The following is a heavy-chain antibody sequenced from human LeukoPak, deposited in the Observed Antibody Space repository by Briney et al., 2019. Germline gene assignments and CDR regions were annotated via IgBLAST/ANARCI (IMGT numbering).Heavy chain of an antibody. V-gene: IGHV4-59*01. J-gene: IGHJ6*03. Sequence: SETLSLTCTVSGGSISSYYWSWIRQPPGEGLEWIGYIYYSGSTNYNPSLKSRVTISVDTSKNQFSLKLSSVTAADTAVYYCARGPYYYYYMDVWGKGTTVTVSS. CDR1: GGSISSYY. CDR2: IYYSGST. CDR3: ARGPYYYYYMDV.